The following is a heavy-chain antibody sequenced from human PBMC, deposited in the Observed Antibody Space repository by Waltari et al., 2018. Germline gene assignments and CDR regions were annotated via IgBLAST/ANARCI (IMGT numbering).Heavy chain of an antibody. CDR1: GYTLTELS. D-gene: IGHD6-19*01. J-gene: IGHJ4*02. CDR3: ATEVPAAGKPCPLGHY. CDR2: FEPEDGEA. Sequence: QVQLVQSGAEVKKPGASVKVSCKVSGYTLTELSMHWVRQAPGKGLEWMGGFEPEDGEAINEQKFQGRVTMTEDTSTDTADMELSSLRSEDTAVYYCATEVPAAGKPCPLGHYWGQGTLVTVSS. V-gene: IGHV1-24*01.